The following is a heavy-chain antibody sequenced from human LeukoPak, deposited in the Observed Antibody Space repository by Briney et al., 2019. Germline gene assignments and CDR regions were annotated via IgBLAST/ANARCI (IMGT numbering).Heavy chain of an antibody. J-gene: IGHJ4*02. V-gene: IGHV1-2*02. CDR2: INPNSGDT. D-gene: IGHD2-21*01. Sequence: AASVKVSCKASGYTFTGYYIDWVRQAPGQGFEWMGWINPNSGDTNYAQKFQGRVTMTRDTSISTAYMELSRLRSDDTAVYYCARDIGDIRLDYWGQGTLVTVSS. CDR3: ARDIGDIRLDY. CDR1: GYTFTGYY.